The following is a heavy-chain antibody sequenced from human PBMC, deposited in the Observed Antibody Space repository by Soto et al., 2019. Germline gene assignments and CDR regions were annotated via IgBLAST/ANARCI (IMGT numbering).Heavy chain of an antibody. CDR1: GGSINTDYW. V-gene: IGHV4-4*02. Sequence: QVQLQESGPGLVKPSGTLSLTCGVSGGSINTDYWWRLVRQAPGKALEWIGEVHHSGTTNYIQSLKTRITMSVDKSGNQASLDLPSVAAADTAVYFCARGFSYRWVYWGQGILVTVSS. CDR2: VHHSGTT. J-gene: IGHJ4*02. CDR3: ARGFSYRWVY. D-gene: IGHD3-16*02.